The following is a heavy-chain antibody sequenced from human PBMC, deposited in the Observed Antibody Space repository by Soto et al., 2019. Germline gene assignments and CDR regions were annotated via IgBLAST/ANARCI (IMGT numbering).Heavy chain of an antibody. J-gene: IGHJ6*02. Sequence: GGSLRLSCSASGFTFSSYAMHWVRQAPGKGLEYVSAISSNGGSTYYADSVKGRFTISRDNSKNTLYLQMSSLRAEDTAVYYCVKDLYSSGWYARDYYYYGMDVWGQGTTVTVSS. CDR1: GFTFSSYA. CDR2: ISSNGGST. D-gene: IGHD6-19*01. V-gene: IGHV3-64D*08. CDR3: VKDLYSSGWYARDYYYYGMDV.